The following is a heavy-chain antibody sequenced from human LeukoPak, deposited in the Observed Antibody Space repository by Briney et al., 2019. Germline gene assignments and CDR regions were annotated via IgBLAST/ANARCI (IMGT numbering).Heavy chain of an antibody. CDR2: IKQDGSEK. CDR3: ASRPGYYDSSGYHFDY. V-gene: IGHV3-7*01. J-gene: IGHJ4*02. D-gene: IGHD3-22*01. CDR1: GFTFSSYW. Sequence: GGSLRLSCAGSGFTFSSYWMSWVRQAPGKGLEWVANIKQDGSEKYYVDSVKGRLTISRDNAKNSLYLQINSLRAEDTAVYYCASRPGYYDSSGYHFDYWGQGTLVTVSS.